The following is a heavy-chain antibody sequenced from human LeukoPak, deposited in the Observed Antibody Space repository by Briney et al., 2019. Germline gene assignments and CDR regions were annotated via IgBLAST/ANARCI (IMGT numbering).Heavy chain of an antibody. J-gene: IGHJ5*02. CDR1: GFTFSDYW. CDR2: TKQDGSEK. V-gene: IGHV3-7*01. Sequence: GGSLRLSCAASGFTFSDYWMSWVRQAPGKGLEWVADTKQDGSEKFYVDSVKGRFTISRDNAKNSLYLQMNSLRAEDTAVYYCARARQYSSSWFDPWGQGTLVTVSS. CDR3: ARARQYSSSWFDP. D-gene: IGHD6-13*01.